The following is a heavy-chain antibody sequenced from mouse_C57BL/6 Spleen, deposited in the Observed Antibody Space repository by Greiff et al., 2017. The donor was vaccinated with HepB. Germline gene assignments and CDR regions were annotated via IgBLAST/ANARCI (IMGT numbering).Heavy chain of an antibody. J-gene: IGHJ3*01. Sequence: VQLQQSGAELVRPGASVTLSCTASGYTFTDYEMHWVKQTPVHGLEWIGAIDPETGGTAYNQKFKGKAILTADKSSSTAYLELRSLTSEDCAVYYCTGWGRLLALFAYWGQGTLVTVSA. CDR1: GYTFTDYE. CDR3: TGWGRLLALFAY. D-gene: IGHD2-3*01. CDR2: IDPETGGT. V-gene: IGHV1-15*01.